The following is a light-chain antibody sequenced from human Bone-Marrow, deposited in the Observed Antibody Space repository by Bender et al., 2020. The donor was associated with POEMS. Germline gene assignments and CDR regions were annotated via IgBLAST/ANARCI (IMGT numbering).Light chain of an antibody. CDR1: STDVGGYDF. Sequence: QSALTQPASVSGSPGQSITISCTGSSTDVGGYDFVSWYQQQPGKAPKLILYDVINRPSGVSDRFSGSKSGNTASLTISGLQAEDEADYYCSSSTSTSPLVVFGGGTKLTVL. CDR3: SSSTSTSPLVV. V-gene: IGLV2-14*01. J-gene: IGLJ2*01. CDR2: DVI.